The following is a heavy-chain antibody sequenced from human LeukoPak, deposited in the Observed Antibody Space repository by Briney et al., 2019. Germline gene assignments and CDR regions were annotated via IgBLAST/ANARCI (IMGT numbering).Heavy chain of an antibody. J-gene: IGHJ4*02. V-gene: IGHV3-48*03. CDR2: ISSIGSTI. CDR1: GFTFSSYE. Sequence: PGGSLRLSCAASGFTFSSYEMNWVRQAPGKGLEWVSYISSIGSTIYYADSVKGRFTISRDNAKNSLYLQMNSLRAEDTAVYYCAREGYTVATGVDYWGQGTLVTVSS. D-gene: IGHD4-17*01. CDR3: AREGYTVATGVDY.